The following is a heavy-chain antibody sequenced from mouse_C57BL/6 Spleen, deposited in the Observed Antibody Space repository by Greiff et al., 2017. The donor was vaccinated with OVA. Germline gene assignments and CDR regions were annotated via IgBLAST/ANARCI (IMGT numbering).Heavy chain of an antibody. V-gene: IGHV8-12*01. CDR1: GFSLSTSGMG. D-gene: IGHD1-1*01. J-gene: IGHJ1*03. CDR3: ARRGEPLITTVVGYFDV. CDR2: IYWDDDK. Sequence: VKLVESGPGILQSSQTLSLTCSFSGFSLSTSGMGVSWIRQPSGKGLEWLAHIYWDDDKRYNPSLKSRLTISKDTSRNQVFLKITSVDTADTATYYCARRGEPLITTVVGYFDVWGTGTTVTVSS.